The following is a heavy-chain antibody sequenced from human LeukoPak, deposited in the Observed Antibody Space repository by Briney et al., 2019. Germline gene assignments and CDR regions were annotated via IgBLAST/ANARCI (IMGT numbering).Heavy chain of an antibody. CDR1: GGSFSGYY. J-gene: IGHJ4*02. CDR2: INHSGST. CDR3: ARRRRDGYNYRGYYFDY. V-gene: IGHV4-34*01. D-gene: IGHD5-24*01. Sequence: SETLSLTCAVYGGSFSGYYWSWIRQPPGKGLEWIGEINHSGSTNYNPSLKSRVTISVDTSKNQFSLKLSSVTAADTAVYYCARRRRDGYNYRGYYFDYWGQGTLVTVSS.